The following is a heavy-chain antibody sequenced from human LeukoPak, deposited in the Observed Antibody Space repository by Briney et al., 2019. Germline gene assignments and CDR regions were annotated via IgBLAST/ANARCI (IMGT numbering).Heavy chain of an antibody. D-gene: IGHD3-3*01. CDR2: VYHSGSS. V-gene: IGHV4-30-2*01. CDR1: GGSISSGGHS. CDR3: AREGGFYRPLDY. Sequence: TSQTLSLTCAVSGGSISSGGHSWSWIRQPPGKGLEWIGYVYHSGSSYYNPSLKSRLTMSVDLSENHISLTLTSVTAADTAVYYCAREGGFYRPLDYSGQGTLVTVSS. J-gene: IGHJ4*02.